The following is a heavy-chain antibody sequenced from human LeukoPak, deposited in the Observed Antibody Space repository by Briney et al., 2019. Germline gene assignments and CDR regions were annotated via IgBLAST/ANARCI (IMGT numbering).Heavy chain of an antibody. CDR2: MNPNTGST. D-gene: IGHD3-10*01. CDR3: ARGRGGHFDY. V-gene: IGHV1-8*01. J-gene: IGHJ4*02. Sequence: ASVKVSCKTSGYTFTSYDINWVRQATGQGLEWMGWMNPNTGSTDYAQKFQGRVTMTRDTSISTAYMELSSLRSEDTAVYYCARGRGGHFDYWGQGTLVSVSS. CDR1: GYTFTSYD.